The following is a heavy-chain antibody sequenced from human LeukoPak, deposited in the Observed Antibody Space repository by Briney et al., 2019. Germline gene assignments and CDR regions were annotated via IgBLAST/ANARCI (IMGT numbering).Heavy chain of an antibody. Sequence: PGGSLRLSCAASGFTFSSYWMSWVRQAPGQGLEWVANIKQDGSEKYYVDSVKGRFTISRDNAKNSLYLQMNSLRAEDTAVYYCAREGGHYDYVWGSYRPRSYYMDVWGKGTTVTVSS. J-gene: IGHJ6*03. D-gene: IGHD3-16*02. V-gene: IGHV3-7*01. CDR3: AREGGHYDYVWGSYRPRSYYMDV. CDR2: IKQDGSEK. CDR1: GFTFSSYW.